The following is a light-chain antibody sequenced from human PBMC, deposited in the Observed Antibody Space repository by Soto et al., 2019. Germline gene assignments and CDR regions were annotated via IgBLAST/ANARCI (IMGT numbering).Light chain of an antibody. CDR1: SSDVGGYNF. J-gene: IGLJ1*01. CDR2: DVT. CDR3: CSYAGSYTLYV. Sequence: QSALTQPRSVSASPGQSVTISCTGTSSDVGGYNFVSWYQQHPGKAPKLMIYDVTKRPSGVPDRFSGSKSGNTASLTISGLQAEDEADYYCCSYAGSYTLYVFGTGTKLIVL. V-gene: IGLV2-11*01.